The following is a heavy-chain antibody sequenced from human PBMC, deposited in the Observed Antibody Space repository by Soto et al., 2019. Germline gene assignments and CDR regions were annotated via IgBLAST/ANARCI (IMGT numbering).Heavy chain of an antibody. CDR3: ASDSSSFDY. D-gene: IGHD6-13*01. CDR1: GFTFSSYG. CDR2: IWYDGSNK. Sequence: GGSLRLSCAASGFTFSSYGMHLVRQSPGKGLEWVAVIWYDGSNKYYADSVKGRFTISRDNSKNTLYLQMNSLRAEDTAVYYCASDSSSFDYWGQGNLFTVSS. V-gene: IGHV3-33*01. J-gene: IGHJ4*02.